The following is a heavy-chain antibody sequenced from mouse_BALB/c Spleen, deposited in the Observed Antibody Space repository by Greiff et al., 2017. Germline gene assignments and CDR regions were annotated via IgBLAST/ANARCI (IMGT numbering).Heavy chain of an antibody. CDR1: GFAFSSYD. Sequence: EVQRVESGGGLVKPGGSLKLSCAASGFAFSSYDMSWVRQTPEKRLEWVAYISSGGGSTYYPDTVKGRFTISRDNAKNTLYLQMSSLKSEDTAMYYCARHGPTMVTGYFDYWGQGTTLTVSS. V-gene: IGHV5-12-1*01. CDR2: ISSGGGST. D-gene: IGHD2-10*01. J-gene: IGHJ2*01. CDR3: ARHGPTMVTGYFDY.